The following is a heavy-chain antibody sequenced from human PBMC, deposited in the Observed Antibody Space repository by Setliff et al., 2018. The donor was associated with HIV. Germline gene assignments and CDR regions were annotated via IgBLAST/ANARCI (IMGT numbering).Heavy chain of an antibody. Sequence: ASVKVSCKASGYTFTDYYMHWVQQAPGKGLEWMGRVDPEDGETIYAEKFQGRVSITADTSTDTAYMDLSSLRFEDTAVYYCATRPPDYYGSGNSYPWGQGTLVTSPQ. CDR1: GYTFTDYY. V-gene: IGHV1-69-2*01. CDR3: ATRPPDYYGSGNSYP. CDR2: VDPEDGET. J-gene: IGHJ5*02. D-gene: IGHD3-10*01.